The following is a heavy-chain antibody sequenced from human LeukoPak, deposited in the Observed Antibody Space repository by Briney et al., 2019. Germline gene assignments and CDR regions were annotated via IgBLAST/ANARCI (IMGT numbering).Heavy chain of an antibody. CDR2: IYYSGST. V-gene: IGHV4-39*01. J-gene: IGHJ5*02. Sequence: SETLSLTCTVSGGSISSSSYYWGWIRQPPGKGLEWIGSIYYSGSTYYNPSLKSRVTISVDTSKNQFSLKLSSVTAADTAVYYRARRTVRGELKNWFDPWGQGTLVTVSS. CDR3: ARRTVRGELKNWFDP. D-gene: IGHD3-10*01. CDR1: GGSISSSSYY.